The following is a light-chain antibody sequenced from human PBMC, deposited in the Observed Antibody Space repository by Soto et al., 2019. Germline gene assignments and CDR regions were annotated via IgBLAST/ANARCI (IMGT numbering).Light chain of an antibody. CDR2: WAS. Sequence: DIVMTQSPDSLAVSLGERATINCKSSQSVLYSSNNKNYLAWYQQKPGQPPKLLIYWASTRETGVPDRFSGSGSGTEFTLTISRLKPEDLAVYHCLQYCSTPQTFGQGTKVEIK. V-gene: IGKV4-1*01. J-gene: IGKJ1*01. CDR3: LQYCSTPQT. CDR1: QSVLYSSNNKNY.